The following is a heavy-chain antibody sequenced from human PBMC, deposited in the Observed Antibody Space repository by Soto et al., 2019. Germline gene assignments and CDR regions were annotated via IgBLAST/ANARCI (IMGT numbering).Heavy chain of an antibody. D-gene: IGHD2-2*01. CDR2: VSSDGNRK. V-gene: IGHV3-30*18. Sequence: QVQLVESGGGVAQPGTSLTLSCAASGFTFSAYGMHWVRQAPGKGLEWVAVVSSDGNRKFYAGSVRGRFTISRDNSKNTLPLQMNSLSSDDTAVYYCAKVSVGYVDPNLGLAEAYWGQGARVTVSS. CDR3: AKVSVGYVDPNLGLAEAY. CDR1: GFTFSAYG. J-gene: IGHJ4*02.